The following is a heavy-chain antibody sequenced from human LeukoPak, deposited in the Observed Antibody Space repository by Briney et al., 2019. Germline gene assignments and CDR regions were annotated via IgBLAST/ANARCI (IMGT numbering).Heavy chain of an antibody. D-gene: IGHD5-18*01. J-gene: IGHJ4*02. CDR2: IWYDGSNK. CDR1: GFTFSSYG. Sequence: GGSLRLSCAASGFTFSSYGTHWVRQAPGKGLEWVAVIWYDGSNKYYADSVKGRFTISRDNSKNTLYLQMNSLRAEDTAVYYCARVLVDTAMAPYFDYWGQGTLVTVSS. CDR3: ARVLVDTAMAPYFDY. V-gene: IGHV3-33*01.